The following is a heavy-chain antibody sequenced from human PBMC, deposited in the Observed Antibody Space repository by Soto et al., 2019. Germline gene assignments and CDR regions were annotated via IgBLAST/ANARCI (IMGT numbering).Heavy chain of an antibody. CDR2: ISGSGGGT. CDR1: GYTFSSFD. CDR3: AHRTGFDY. V-gene: IGHV3-23*01. Sequence: EVQLWESGGGLVQPGGSLRLSCAVSGYTFSSFDMSCVRQAPGKGLEWVSTISGSGGGTNYADSVKGRFTISRDISTYTVYLHMNSLRAEDTAVYYCAHRTGFDYWGQGALVTVSS. J-gene: IGHJ4*02.